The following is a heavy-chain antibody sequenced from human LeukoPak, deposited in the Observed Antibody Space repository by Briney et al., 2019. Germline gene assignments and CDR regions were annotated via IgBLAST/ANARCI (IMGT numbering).Heavy chain of an antibody. CDR1: GFTFSSYG. Sequence: PGRSLRLSCAASGFTFSSYGMLWVRQAPGKGLEWVAVIWYDGSNKYYADSVKGRFTISRDNSKNTLYLQMNSLRAEDTAVYYCARSSTNYYYGMDVWGQGTTVTVSS. CDR3: ARSSTNYYYGMDV. V-gene: IGHV3-33*01. D-gene: IGHD2-2*01. J-gene: IGHJ6*02. CDR2: IWYDGSNK.